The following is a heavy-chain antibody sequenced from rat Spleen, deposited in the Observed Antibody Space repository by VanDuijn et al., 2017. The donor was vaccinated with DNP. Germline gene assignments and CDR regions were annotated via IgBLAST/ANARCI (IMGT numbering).Heavy chain of an antibody. J-gene: IGHJ2*01. CDR3: IRWNSGHFDY. Sequence: EVQLVESGGGLVQPGRSLKLSCAASGFTFSDYYMAWVRQAPTKGLEWVAYIGSDGYAPYYGDSVKGRFTSSRDNAKSTLYLQMNSLRYEDMATYYCIRWNSGHFDYWGQGVMVTVSS. D-gene: IGHD4-3*01. CDR2: IGSDGYAP. CDR1: GFTFSDYY. V-gene: IGHV5-22*01.